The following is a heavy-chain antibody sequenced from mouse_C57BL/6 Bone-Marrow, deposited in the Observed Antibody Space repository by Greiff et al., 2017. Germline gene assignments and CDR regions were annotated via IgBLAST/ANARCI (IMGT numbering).Heavy chain of an antibody. D-gene: IGHD1-1*01. CDR2: IDPSDSYT. CDR1: GYTFTSYW. CDR3: ARTFITTVVAVVYYAMDY. V-gene: IGHV1-69*01. Sequence: VQLQQPGAELVMPGASVKLSCKASGYTFTSYWMHWVKQRPGQGLEWIGEIDPSDSYTNYNQKFKGKSTLTVDKSSSTAYMQLSSLTSEDSAVYYCARTFITTVVAVVYYAMDYWGQGTSVTVSS. J-gene: IGHJ4*01.